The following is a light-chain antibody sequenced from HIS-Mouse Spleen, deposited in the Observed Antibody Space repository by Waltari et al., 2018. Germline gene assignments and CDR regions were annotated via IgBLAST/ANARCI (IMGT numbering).Light chain of an antibody. CDR1: SGSIASNY. CDR2: EDN. J-gene: IGLJ3*02. Sequence: NFMLTQTHSVSESPGKPVTISCTGSSGSIASNYVQWYQQRPGSAPTTVIYEDNQRPSGVPDRFSGSIDSSSNSASLTISGLKTEDEADYYCQSYDSSNWVFGGGTKLTVL. V-gene: IGLV6-57*02. CDR3: QSYDSSNWV.